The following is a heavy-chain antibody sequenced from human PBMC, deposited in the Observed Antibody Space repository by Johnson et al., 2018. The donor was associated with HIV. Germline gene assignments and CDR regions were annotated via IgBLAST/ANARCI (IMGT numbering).Heavy chain of an antibody. D-gene: IGHD3-22*01. CDR3: ARAYYDSTGYYPHAFHV. Sequence: VQLVESGGGLVQPGGSLRLSCAASEFTVSGGYMNWVRQAPGKGLEWVSVIYSGGRTYYADSVKGRFTISRDNSENTLYLQMNSLRAEDTAVYYCARAYYDSTGYYPHAFHVWGQGTMVTVSS. CDR2: IYSGGRT. J-gene: IGHJ3*01. V-gene: IGHV3-53*01. CDR1: EFTVSGGY.